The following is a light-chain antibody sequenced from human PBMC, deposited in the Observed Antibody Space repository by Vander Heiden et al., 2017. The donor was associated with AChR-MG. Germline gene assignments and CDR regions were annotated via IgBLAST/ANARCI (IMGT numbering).Light chain of an antibody. J-gene: IGLJ2*01. Sequence: QSALTPPASVPGSPGQSITISCTGTSSDVGGYNYVSWYQQHPGKAPKLMIYDVSNRPSGVSNRFSGSKSGNTASLTISGLQAEDEADYYCSSYTSSSTPVVFGGGTKLTVL. CDR3: SSYTSSSTPVV. CDR2: DVS. CDR1: SSDVGGYNY. V-gene: IGLV2-14*03.